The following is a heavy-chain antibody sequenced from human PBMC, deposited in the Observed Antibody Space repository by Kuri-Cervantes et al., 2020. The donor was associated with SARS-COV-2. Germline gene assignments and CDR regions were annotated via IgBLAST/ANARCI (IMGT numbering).Heavy chain of an antibody. D-gene: IGHD6-13*01. CDR3: ARGASSSWYVYYYYYMDV. CDR1: GFTFSSYW. Sequence: GGSLRLSCAASGFTFSSYWMSWVRQAPGKGLEWVANIKQDGSEKYYVDSVKGRFTISRDNAKNTLYLQMNSLRAEDTAVYYCARGASSSWYVYYYYYMDVWGKGTTVTVSS. V-gene: IGHV3-7*01. CDR2: IKQDGSEK. J-gene: IGHJ6*03.